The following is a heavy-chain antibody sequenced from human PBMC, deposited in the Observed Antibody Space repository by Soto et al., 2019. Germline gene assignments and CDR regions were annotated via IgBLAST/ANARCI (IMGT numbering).Heavy chain of an antibody. D-gene: IGHD3-9*01. CDR1: GFTFNSYA. CDR2: ISGGGGGT. V-gene: IGHV3-23*01. J-gene: IGHJ4*02. CDR3: AKGSQYAILTAYHAFDY. Sequence: EVQLLESGGGLVQPGGSLRLSCAVSGFTFNSYAMNWVRQAPGKGLEWVSSISGGGGGTYYADSLKGRLTISRDNSKSTLYLQMNSLRAEDTAVYYCAKGSQYAILTAYHAFDYWGQGTLVTVSS.